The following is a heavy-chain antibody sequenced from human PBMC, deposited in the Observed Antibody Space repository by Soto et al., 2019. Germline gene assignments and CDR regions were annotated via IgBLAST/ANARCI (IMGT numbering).Heavy chain of an antibody. D-gene: IGHD2-2*01. V-gene: IGHV3-23*01. Sequence: PGGSLRLSCAPSVFTFISYAMSWVRQAPGKGLEWVSAISGSGGSTYYADSVKGRFTISRDNSKNTLYLQMNSLRAEDTAVYYCAKESGSTSRIYYYGMDVWGQGTTVTVSS. CDR1: VFTFISYA. CDR3: AKESGSTSRIYYYGMDV. CDR2: ISGSGGST. J-gene: IGHJ6*02.